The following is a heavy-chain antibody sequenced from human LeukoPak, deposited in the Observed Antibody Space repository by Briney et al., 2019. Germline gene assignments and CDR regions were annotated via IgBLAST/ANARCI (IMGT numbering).Heavy chain of an antibody. Sequence: RGSLRLSCAASIFTFSIHSMNWVRQAPGKGLEWVSSISSSSSYTYYADSVKGRFTISRDNAKNSLYLQMNSLRAQDTAVYYCACKSGAYFDYWGQGTLVTVSS. CDR3: ACKSGAYFDY. V-gene: IGHV3-21*01. D-gene: IGHD2/OR15-2a*01. J-gene: IGHJ4*02. CDR1: IFTFSIHS. CDR2: ISSSSSYT.